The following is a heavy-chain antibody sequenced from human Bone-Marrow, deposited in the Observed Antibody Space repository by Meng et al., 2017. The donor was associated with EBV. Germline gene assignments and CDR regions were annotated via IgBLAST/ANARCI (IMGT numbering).Heavy chain of an antibody. CDR1: GGTFSSYA. CDR2: IIPIFGTA. D-gene: IGHD5-24*01. J-gene: IGHJ4*02. Sequence: QVQMVRAGAEVKRPGSWGKVSCKASGGTFSSYAISWVRQAPGQGLEWMGGIIPIFGTANYAQKFQGRVTITADKSTSTAYMELSSLRSEDTAVYYCARDGSVEMTSIWGQGTLVTVSS. V-gene: IGHV1-69*06. CDR3: ARDGSVEMTSI.